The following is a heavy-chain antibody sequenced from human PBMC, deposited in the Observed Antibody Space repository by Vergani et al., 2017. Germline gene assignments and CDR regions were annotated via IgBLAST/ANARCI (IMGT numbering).Heavy chain of an antibody. D-gene: IGHD6-6*01. CDR2: IYHSGST. Sequence: QLQLQESGSGLVKPSQTLSLTCAVSGGSISSGGYSWSWIRQPPGKGLGWIGYIYHSGSTNYNPSLKRRGTISVDTSKNQFSLKLSSVTAADTAVYYCARDASRVAARRWFDHWGQGTLVTVSS. CDR1: GGSISSGGYS. J-gene: IGHJ5*02. V-gene: IGHV4-30-2*01. CDR3: ARDASRVAARRWFDH.